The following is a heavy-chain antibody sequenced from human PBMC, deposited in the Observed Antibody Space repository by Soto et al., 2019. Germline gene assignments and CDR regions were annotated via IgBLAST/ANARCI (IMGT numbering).Heavy chain of an antibody. V-gene: IGHV1-46*03. J-gene: IGHJ4*02. CDR1: GYTFTSQN. D-gene: IGHD1-26*01. CDR3: ISTLGARFDY. CDR2: INPSIGTT. Sequence: VSVKVSCKASGYTFTSQNMHWVRQAPGQGLEWMGVINPSIGTTTYAQKFQGRVTMTSDTSTSSVYMEVSSLRSEDTAVYYCISTLGARFDYWGQGSLVTVFS.